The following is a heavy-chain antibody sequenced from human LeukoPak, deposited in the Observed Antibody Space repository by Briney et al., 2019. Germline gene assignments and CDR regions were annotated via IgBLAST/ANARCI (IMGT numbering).Heavy chain of an antibody. CDR1: GFTFSNYA. J-gene: IGHJ4*02. CDR2: ISGSSDRT. Sequence: GGSLRLSCAASGFTFSNYAMSWVRQTPGKGLEWVSVISGSSDRTNYADSVQGRFTISRDNAKNTVYLQMNSLRAEDSAVYYCARGPGGSYSFDYWGQGTLVTVSS. D-gene: IGHD1-26*01. V-gene: IGHV3-23*01. CDR3: ARGPGGSYSFDY.